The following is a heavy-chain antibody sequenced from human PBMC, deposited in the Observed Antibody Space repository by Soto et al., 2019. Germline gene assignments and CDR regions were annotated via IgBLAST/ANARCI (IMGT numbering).Heavy chain of an antibody. CDR3: ARNQNPPGIPIDSFDI. V-gene: IGHV1-69*02. CDR1: GGTFSSYT. Sequence: LVKVSCMTSGGTFSSYTISWVRQAPGQGLEWMGRIIPILGIANYAQKFQGRVTITADKSTSTAYMELSSLRAEDTALYYCARNQNPPGIPIDSFDIWGQGTMVTVS. J-gene: IGHJ3*02. CDR2: IIPILGIA.